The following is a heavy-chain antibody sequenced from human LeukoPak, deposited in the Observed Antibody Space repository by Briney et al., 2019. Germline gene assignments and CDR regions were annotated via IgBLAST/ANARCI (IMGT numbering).Heavy chain of an antibody. CDR1: GGSFSGYY. CDR3: ARLGSFGFDP. Sequence: SETLSLTCAVYGGSFSGYYWSWIRQPPGKGLEWIGEINHSGSTNYNPSLKSRVTISVDTSKNQFSLKLSSVTAADTAVYYCARLGSFGFDPWGQGTLVTVSS. D-gene: IGHD7-27*01. V-gene: IGHV4-34*01. CDR2: INHSGST. J-gene: IGHJ5*02.